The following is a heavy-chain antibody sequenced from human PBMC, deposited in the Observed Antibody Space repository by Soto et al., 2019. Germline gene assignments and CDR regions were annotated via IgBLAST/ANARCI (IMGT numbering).Heavy chain of an antibody. D-gene: IGHD3-22*01. V-gene: IGHV4-4*07. Sequence: SETLSLTCTVAGGSISSYYWSWIRQPAGKGLEWIGRIYTSGSTNYNPSLKSRVTMSVDTSKNQFSLKLSSVTAADTAVYYCARGKYYYDSSGYGSWGQGTAVTVSS. CDR1: GGSISSYY. CDR2: IYTSGST. J-gene: IGHJ4*02. CDR3: ARGKYYYDSSGYGS.